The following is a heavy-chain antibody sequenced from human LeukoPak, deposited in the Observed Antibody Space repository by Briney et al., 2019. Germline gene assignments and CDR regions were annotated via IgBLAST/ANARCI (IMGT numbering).Heavy chain of an antibody. J-gene: IGHJ4*02. CDR1: GGSISSGGYS. V-gene: IGHV4-30-2*01. CDR3: AREGYCSSTSCIYFDQ. CDR2: IEHSGST. D-gene: IGHD2-2*01. Sequence: SETLSLTCAVSGGSISSGGYSWSWIRQPPGKGLEWIGKIEHSGSTNYNPSLKSRVTISVDTSNNQFSLKLSSVTAADTALYYCAREGYCSSTSCIYFDQWGQGTLVTVSS.